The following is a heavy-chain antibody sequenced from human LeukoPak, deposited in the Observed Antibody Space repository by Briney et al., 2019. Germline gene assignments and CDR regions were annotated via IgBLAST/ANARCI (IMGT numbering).Heavy chain of an antibody. CDR3: ARDETVDGAFDI. V-gene: IGHV1-69*13. CDR2: IIPIFGTA. J-gene: IGHJ3*02. D-gene: IGHD2-21*01. CDR1: GGTFGSYA. Sequence: ASVKVSCKASGGTFGSYAISWVRQAPGQGLEWMGGIIPIFGTANYAQKFQGRVTITADESTSTAYMELSSLRSEDTAVYYCARDETVDGAFDIWGQGTMVTVSP.